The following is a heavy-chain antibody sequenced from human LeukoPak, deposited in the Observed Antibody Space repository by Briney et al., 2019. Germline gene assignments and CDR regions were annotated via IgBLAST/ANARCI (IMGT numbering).Heavy chain of an antibody. CDR3: ARSSGRYFDWLLSYYFDY. V-gene: IGHV4-34*01. CDR1: GFTVSSTY. Sequence: GSLRLSCAASGFTVSSTYMSWVRQAPGKGLEWVGEINHSGSTNYNPSLKSRVTISVDTSKNQFSLKLSSVTAADTAVYYCARSSGRYFDWLLSYYFDYWGQGTLVTVSS. D-gene: IGHD3-9*01. J-gene: IGHJ4*02. CDR2: INHSGST.